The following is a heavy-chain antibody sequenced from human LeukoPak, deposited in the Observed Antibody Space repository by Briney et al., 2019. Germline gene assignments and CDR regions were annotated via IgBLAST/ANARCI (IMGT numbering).Heavy chain of an antibody. CDR2: ISSSSSTI. Sequence: GGSLRLSCAASGFTFNSYSMNWVRQAPGKGLEWVSYISSSSSTIYYADSVKGRFTISRDNAKNSLYLQMNSLRAEDTAVYYCARRDDYVWGSYPNYFDYWGQGTLVTVSS. V-gene: IGHV3-48*01. CDR3: ARRDDYVWGSYPNYFDY. D-gene: IGHD3-16*02. CDR1: GFTFNSYS. J-gene: IGHJ4*02.